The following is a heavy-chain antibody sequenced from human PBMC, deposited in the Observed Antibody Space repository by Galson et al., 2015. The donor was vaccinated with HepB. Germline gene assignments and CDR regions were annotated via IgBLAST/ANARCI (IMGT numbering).Heavy chain of an antibody. Sequence: LSLTCTVSGGSISSGGYYWSWIRQHPGKGLEWIGYIYYSGSTYYNPSLKSRVTISVDTSKNQFSLKLSSVTAADTAVYYCAREISGSFLNWFDPWGQGTLVTVSS. CDR1: GGSISSGGYY. CDR2: IYYSGST. J-gene: IGHJ5*02. D-gene: IGHD1-26*01. CDR3: AREISGSFLNWFDP. V-gene: IGHV4-31*03.